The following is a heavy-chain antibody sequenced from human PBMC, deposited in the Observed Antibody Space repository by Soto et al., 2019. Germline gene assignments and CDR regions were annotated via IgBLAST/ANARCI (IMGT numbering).Heavy chain of an antibody. CDR1: GYTFTSYG. CDR2: ISAYNGNT. CDR3: AGEGGYSWGMEVLRGGEWFDP. Sequence: QVQLVQSGAEVKKPGASVKVSCKASGYTFTSYGISWVRQAPGQGLEWMGWISAYNGNTNYAQKLQGRVTMTTDTPQSPAHMELRSLRADDTAVYYCAGEGGYSWGMEVLRGGEWFDPWGQGTLVTVSS. V-gene: IGHV1-18*01. J-gene: IGHJ5*02. D-gene: IGHD5-18*01.